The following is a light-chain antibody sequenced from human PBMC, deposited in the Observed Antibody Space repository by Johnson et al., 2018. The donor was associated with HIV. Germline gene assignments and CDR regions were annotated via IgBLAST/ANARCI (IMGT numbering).Light chain of an antibody. CDR3: GTWDTSLSAGGV. V-gene: IGLV1-51*02. CDR2: ENS. Sequence: QSVLTQPPSVSAAPGQKVTISCSGSSSNIGNKYVSWYQQLPGTAPKLLIYENSKRPSGIPDRFSGSKSGTSATLAITGLPPGDEADYYCGTWDTSLSAGGVFGSGTKVTVL. CDR1: SSNIGNKY. J-gene: IGLJ1*01.